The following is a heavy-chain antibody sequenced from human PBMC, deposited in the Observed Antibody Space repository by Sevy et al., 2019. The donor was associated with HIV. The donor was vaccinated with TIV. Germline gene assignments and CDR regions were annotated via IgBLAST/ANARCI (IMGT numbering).Heavy chain of an antibody. V-gene: IGHV4-59*01. Sequence: SDTLSLTCSVSGGSINNYYWSWIRQPPGKGLEWIGNISYSGNTNYNPSFKSRVTISVDTSKNQFSLKLRSVTAADTAVYYCARSKWFDVWGQGTLVTVSS. D-gene: IGHD4-4*01. CDR1: GGSINNYY. CDR3: ARSKWFDV. CDR2: ISYSGNT. J-gene: IGHJ5*02.